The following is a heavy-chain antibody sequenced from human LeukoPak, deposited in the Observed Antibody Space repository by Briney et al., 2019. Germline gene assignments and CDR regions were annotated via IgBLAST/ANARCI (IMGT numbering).Heavy chain of an antibody. D-gene: IGHD3-10*01. Sequence: PSETLSLTCDVSGGSIDSTNWWNWVRQAPGKGLEWVSSISSSSSYIYYADSVKGRFTISRDNAKNSLYLQMNSLRAEDTAVYYCARSLRGSGNYYFDYWGQGTLVTVSS. CDR3: ARSLRGSGNYYFDY. J-gene: IGHJ4*02. CDR1: GGSIDSTNW. CDR2: ISSSSSYI. V-gene: IGHV3-21*01.